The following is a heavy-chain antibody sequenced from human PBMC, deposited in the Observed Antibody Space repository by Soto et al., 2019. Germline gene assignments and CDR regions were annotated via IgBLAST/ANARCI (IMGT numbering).Heavy chain of an antibody. Sequence: ASKTLSLTSSVSGDSITSGHNYWNWIPQPPGKGLEWIGYISYSESTYYNPSLKSRVTISLDTSKNQFSVNLTSVTDADTTVYYCARELTGYSYGSGEVYWGQGTLVTVSS. CDR3: ARELTGYSYGSGEVY. D-gene: IGHD3-9*01. CDR1: GDSITSGHNY. J-gene: IGHJ4*02. V-gene: IGHV4-30-4*01. CDR2: ISYSEST.